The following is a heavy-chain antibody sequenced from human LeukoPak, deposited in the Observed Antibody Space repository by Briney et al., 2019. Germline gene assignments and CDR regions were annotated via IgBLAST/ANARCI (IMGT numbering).Heavy chain of an antibody. D-gene: IGHD2-2*01. CDR1: GSTFTGYY. V-gene: IGHV1-2*02. J-gene: IGHJ4*02. Sequence: ASVKLSCTPSGSTFTGYYMHWGRQAPGQGLGWMGWITPNSGGTNYAQKFQRRVTMTRDPSISTTYMELSRLRSDDTAVYDCAREKIGYCSSTSCSYPHYWGQGTLVTVSS. CDR3: AREKIGYCSSTSCSYPHY. CDR2: ITPNSGGT.